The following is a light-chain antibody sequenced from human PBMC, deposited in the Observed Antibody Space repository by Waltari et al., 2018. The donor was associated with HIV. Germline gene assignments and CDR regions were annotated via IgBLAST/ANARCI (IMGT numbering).Light chain of an antibody. CDR2: GSG. V-gene: IGLV1-40*01. J-gene: IGLJ1*01. CDR3: QSFDSSLSGYV. Sequence: QSVLTQPPSVSGAPGQRVTISCTGSSSNIGAGFDVHWYQQLPGTAPNPLIYGSGNRPSGVPDRFSGSRSGSSASLAITGLQADDEADYYCQSFDSSLSGYVFGIGTKVTVL. CDR1: SSNIGAGFD.